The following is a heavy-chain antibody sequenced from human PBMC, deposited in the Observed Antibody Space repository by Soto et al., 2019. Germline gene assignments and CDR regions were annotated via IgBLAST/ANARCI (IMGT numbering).Heavy chain of an antibody. CDR3: ARIQSSGYSSLSGAFDI. V-gene: IGHV4-61*08. Sequence: PSETLSLTCAFSGGSISSGGYSWSWIRQPPGKGLEWIGYIYYSGSTNYNPSLKSRVTISVDTSKNQFSLKLSSVTAADTAVYNCARIQSSGYSSLSGAFDIWGQGTMVTVSS. CDR2: IYYSGST. J-gene: IGHJ3*02. D-gene: IGHD6-19*01. CDR1: GGSISSGGYS.